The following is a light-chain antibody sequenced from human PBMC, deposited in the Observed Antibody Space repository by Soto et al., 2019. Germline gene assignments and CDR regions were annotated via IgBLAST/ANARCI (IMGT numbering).Light chain of an antibody. CDR1: QSVSSN. V-gene: IGKV3-15*01. CDR3: QQSYSSPQT. J-gene: IGKJ1*01. Sequence: EIVMTQSPATLSVSPGERATLSSRASQSVSSNLAWYQQKPGQAPRLLIYGASTRATGIPARFSGSGSGTEFTLTISGVQPEDFATYFCQQSYSSPQTFGQGTKVDIK. CDR2: GAS.